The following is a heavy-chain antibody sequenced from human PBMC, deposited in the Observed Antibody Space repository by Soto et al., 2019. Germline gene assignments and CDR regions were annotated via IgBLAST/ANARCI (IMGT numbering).Heavy chain of an antibody. CDR2: ISYDGSNK. CDR1: GFTFSSYA. J-gene: IGHJ4*02. Sequence: PGGSLRLSCAASGFTFSSYAMHWVRQAPGKGLEWVAVISYDGSNKYYADSVKGRFTISRDNSKNTLYLQMNSLRAEDTAVYYCARDGKGSRLHSFDYWGQGTLVTVSS. CDR3: ARDGKGSRLHSFDY. V-gene: IGHV3-30-3*01. D-gene: IGHD1-26*01.